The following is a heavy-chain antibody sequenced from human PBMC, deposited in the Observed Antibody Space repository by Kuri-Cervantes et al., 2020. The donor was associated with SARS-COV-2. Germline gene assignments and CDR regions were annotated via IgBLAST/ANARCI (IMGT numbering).Heavy chain of an antibody. CDR1: GYIFSNYG. Sequence: ASVKVSCKASGYIFSNYGISWVRQAPGQGLEWLGWINPENGNTKYTQKVQGRATMTTDTSTSTAYMELRSLRSDDTAVYYCARSRHCSSTSCYGGYYMDVWGKGTAVTVSS. V-gene: IGHV1-18*01. CDR3: ARSRHCSSTSCYGGYYMDV. D-gene: IGHD2-2*01. J-gene: IGHJ6*03. CDR2: INPENGNT.